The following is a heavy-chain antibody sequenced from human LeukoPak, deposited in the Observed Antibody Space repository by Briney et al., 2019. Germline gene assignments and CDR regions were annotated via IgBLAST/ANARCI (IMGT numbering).Heavy chain of an antibody. Sequence: ASVKVSCKASGYIFTNFGISWVRQARGQGLEWMGWISGYNGNTKYVQKFQGRVTMTTDTSTSTAYMELSSLRSDDTAVYYCARDLTHRRNYDHSGYQIVPAFWGQGTLVTVSS. CDR3: ARDLTHRRNYDHSGYQIVPAF. CDR1: GYIFTNFG. D-gene: IGHD3-22*01. J-gene: IGHJ4*02. CDR2: ISGYNGNT. V-gene: IGHV1-18*01.